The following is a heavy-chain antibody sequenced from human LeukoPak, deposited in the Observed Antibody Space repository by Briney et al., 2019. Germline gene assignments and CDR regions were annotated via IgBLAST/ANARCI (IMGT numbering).Heavy chain of an antibody. CDR2: INHSGST. Sequence: KPSETLSLTCAVYGGSFSGYYWSWIRQPPGKGLEWIGEINHSGSTNYNPSLKSRATISVDTSKNQFSLKLSSVTAADTAVYYCARAKVGVGASRGSFDYWGQGTLVTVSS. D-gene: IGHD1-26*01. CDR1: GGSFSGYY. V-gene: IGHV4-34*01. CDR3: ARAKVGVGASRGSFDY. J-gene: IGHJ4*02.